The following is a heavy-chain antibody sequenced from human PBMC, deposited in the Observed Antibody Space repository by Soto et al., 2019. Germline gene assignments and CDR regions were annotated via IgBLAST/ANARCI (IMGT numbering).Heavy chain of an antibody. CDR1: GGSFSGYY. J-gene: IGHJ6*02. Sequence: SETLSLTCAVYGGSFSGYYWSWIRQPPGKGLEWIGEINHSGSTNYNPFLKSRVTISVDTSKNQFSLKLSSVTAADTAVYYCARVPVYCSSTSCHPTSYYYYGMDVWGQGTTVTVSS. D-gene: IGHD2-2*01. CDR2: INHSGST. CDR3: ARVPVYCSSTSCHPTSYYYYGMDV. V-gene: IGHV4-34*01.